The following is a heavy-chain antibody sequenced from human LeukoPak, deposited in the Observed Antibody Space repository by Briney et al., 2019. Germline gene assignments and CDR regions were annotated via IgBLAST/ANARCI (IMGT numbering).Heavy chain of an antibody. CDR3: AKARGYSGPRYYYYYGMDV. D-gene: IGHD5-12*01. CDR2: ISWNSGSI. J-gene: IGHJ6*02. Sequence: PGGSLRLSCAASGFTFDDYAVHWVRQAPGKGLEWVSGISWNSGSIGYADSVKGRFTISRDNAKNSLYLQMNSLRAEDTALYYCAKARGYSGPRYYYYYGMDVWGQGTTVTVSS. CDR1: GFTFDDYA. V-gene: IGHV3-9*01.